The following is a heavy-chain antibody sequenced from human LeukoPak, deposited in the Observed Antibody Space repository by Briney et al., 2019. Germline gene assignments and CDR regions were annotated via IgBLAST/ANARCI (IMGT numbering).Heavy chain of an antibody. CDR3: ARAQRWSGSDY. CDR2: IYYSGST. J-gene: IGHJ4*02. CDR1: GGSISSGGYY. D-gene: IGHD3-3*01. Sequence: SETPSLTCTVSGGSISSGGYYWSWIRQHPGKGLEWIGYIYYSGSTYYNPSLKSRVTISVDTSKIQFSLKLSSVSAADTAVYYCARAQRWSGSDYWGQGTLVTVSS. V-gene: IGHV4-31*03.